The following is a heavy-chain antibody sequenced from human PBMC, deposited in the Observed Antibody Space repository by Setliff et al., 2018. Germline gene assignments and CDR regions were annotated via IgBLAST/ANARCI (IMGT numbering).Heavy chain of an antibody. D-gene: IGHD5-18*01. CDR1: GFNFNEDE. CDR3: ARVYAYSYGFDS. J-gene: IGHJ4*02. Sequence: GGSLRLSCEVSGFNFNEDELNWVRQAPGKQLEWVAYIGSSFASTTYYADSVKGRFTISRDNAKTSLNLHMNSLRAEDTAVYFCARVYAYSYGFDSWGQGTQVTVSS. V-gene: IGHV3-48*03. CDR2: IGSSFASTT.